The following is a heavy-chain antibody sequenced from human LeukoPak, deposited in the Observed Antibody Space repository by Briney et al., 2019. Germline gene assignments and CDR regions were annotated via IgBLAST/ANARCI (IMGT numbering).Heavy chain of an antibody. CDR2: IRYDGSNK. CDR1: GFTFSSYG. D-gene: IGHD2-15*01. CDR3: AKVRGSLLAYFDY. J-gene: IGHJ4*02. V-gene: IGHV3-30*02. Sequence: GGSLRLSCAASGFTFSSYGMHRVRQAPGKGLEWVAFIRYDGSNKYYADSVKGRFTISRDNSKNTLYLQMNSLRAEDTAVYYCAKVRGSLLAYFDYWGQGTLVTVSS.